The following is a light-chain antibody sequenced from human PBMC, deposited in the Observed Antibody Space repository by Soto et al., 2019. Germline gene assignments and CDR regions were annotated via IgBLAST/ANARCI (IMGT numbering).Light chain of an antibody. J-gene: IGKJ4*02. Sequence: LPIRHSPSARCASVGYGVTIICQATQDINIYLNWYQQKPGKAPKLLIYKASTLKSGVPSRFSGSGSGTEFTLTICSLQPDDFATYYCQHDNSYSEEFGEGAKVEIK. V-gene: IGKV1-5*03. CDR3: QHDNSYSEE. CDR1: QDINIY. CDR2: KAS.